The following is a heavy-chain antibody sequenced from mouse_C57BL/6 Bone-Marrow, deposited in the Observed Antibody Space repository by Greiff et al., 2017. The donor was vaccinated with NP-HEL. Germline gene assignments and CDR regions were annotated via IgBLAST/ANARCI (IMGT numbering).Heavy chain of an antibody. CDR2: IYPRSGNT. J-gene: IGHJ2*01. Sequence: VQLQQSGAELARPGASVKLSCKASGYTFTSYGISWVKQRPGQGLEWIGEIYPRSGNTYYNEKFKGKATLTADKSSSTAYMELRSLTSEDSAVYFCARGYYGYDVDYWGQGTTLTVSS. D-gene: IGHD2-2*01. V-gene: IGHV1-81*01. CDR1: GYTFTSYG. CDR3: ARGYYGYDVDY.